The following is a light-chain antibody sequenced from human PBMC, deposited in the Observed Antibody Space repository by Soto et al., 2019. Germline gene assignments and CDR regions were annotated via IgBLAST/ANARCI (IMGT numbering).Light chain of an antibody. Sequence: EIVLTQSPATLSLSPGERATLSCRASQSVSSYLAWYQQKPCQAPRLLIYDASNRATGIPARFSGRGSGKDVTLSISSLEPEDFAVYYCQHRSNWPWTFGQGTKVEIK. V-gene: IGKV3-11*01. J-gene: IGKJ1*01. CDR2: DAS. CDR1: QSVSSY. CDR3: QHRSNWPWT.